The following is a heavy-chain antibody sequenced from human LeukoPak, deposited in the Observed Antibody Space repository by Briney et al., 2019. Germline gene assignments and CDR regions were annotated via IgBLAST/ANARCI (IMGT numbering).Heavy chain of an antibody. D-gene: IGHD2-2*01. CDR3: ARDGVVVPAAIGYYYYYMDV. V-gene: IGHV3-21*01. CDR2: ISSSRSYI. J-gene: IGHJ6*03. Sequence: GGSLRLSCAASGFTFSSYCMNWVRQAPGKGLEWVSSISSSRSYIYYAESVKGRFTISRDNAKNSLYLQMNSLRAEDTAVYYCARDGVVVPAAIGYYYYYMDVWGKGTTVTVSS. CDR1: GFTFSSYC.